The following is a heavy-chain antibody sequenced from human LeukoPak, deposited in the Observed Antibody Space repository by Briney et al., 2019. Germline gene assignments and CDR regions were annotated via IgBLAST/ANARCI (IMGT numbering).Heavy chain of an antibody. CDR3: ARRRVGIFGAFFDY. CDR1: GGSISSYY. D-gene: IGHD3-3*01. Sequence: SETLSLTCTVSGGSISSYYWSWIRQPPGKGLEWIGYIYYGGSTNYNPSLKSRVTISVDTSKNQFSLKLSSVTAADTAVYYCARRRVGIFGAFFDYWGQGTLVTVSS. CDR2: IYYGGST. J-gene: IGHJ4*02. V-gene: IGHV4-59*08.